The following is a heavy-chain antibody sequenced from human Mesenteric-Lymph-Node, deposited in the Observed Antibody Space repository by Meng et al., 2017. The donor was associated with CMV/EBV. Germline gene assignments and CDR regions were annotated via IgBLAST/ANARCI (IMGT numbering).Heavy chain of an antibody. CDR3: ASDSGAGPFDY. V-gene: IGHV3-66*03. Sequence: GESLKISCAASGFTVSSNYMSWVRQAPGKGLEWVSVIYSCGSTYYADSVKGRFTISRDNSKNTLYLQMNSLRAEDTAVYYCASDSGAGPFDYWGQGTLVTVSS. CDR2: IYSCGST. CDR1: GFTVSSNY. J-gene: IGHJ4*02. D-gene: IGHD3-10*01.